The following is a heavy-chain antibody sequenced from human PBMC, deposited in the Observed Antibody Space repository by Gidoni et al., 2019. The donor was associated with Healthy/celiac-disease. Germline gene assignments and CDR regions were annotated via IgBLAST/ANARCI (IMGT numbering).Heavy chain of an antibody. CDR2: ISSSSMYI. Sequence: EVRLVESGGGLVKPGGSLRLACAASGFTFSSYSMNWVRQASGKGLQWVSTISSSSMYIYDEDSVKGRFNISRDNAKNSLYLQMNSLRAEDTAVYYCASDSGYDSHPTNFDFWGQGTLVTVSS. D-gene: IGHD5-12*01. V-gene: IGHV3-21*01. CDR3: ASDSGYDSHPTNFDF. J-gene: IGHJ4*02. CDR1: GFTFSSYS.